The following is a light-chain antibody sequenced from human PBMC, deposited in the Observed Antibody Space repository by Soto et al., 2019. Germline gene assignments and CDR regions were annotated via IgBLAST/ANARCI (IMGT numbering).Light chain of an antibody. CDR2: EVS. CDR3: CSYAGSYTWL. J-gene: IGLJ3*02. CDR1: SSDVGGYKY. Sequence: QSVLTQPASVSGSPGQSITISCTGTSSDVGGYKYVSWYQQHPDKAPKLIIFEVSNRPSGISSRFSGSKSGNTASLAISGLQGEDEADYYCCSYAGSYTWLFGGGTKLTVL. V-gene: IGLV2-14*01.